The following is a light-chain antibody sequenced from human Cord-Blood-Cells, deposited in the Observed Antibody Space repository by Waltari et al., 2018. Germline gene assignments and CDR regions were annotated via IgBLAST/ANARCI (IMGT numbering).Light chain of an antibody. Sequence: QSVLTQPPSASGTPGQRVTISCSGSSSNIGSNTVNWYQQPPGTAPKLLTYSNNERPSGVPDRFSGFKSGTSASLAISGLQSEDEADYYCAAWDDSLNGWVFGGGTKLTVL. CDR2: SNN. CDR1: SSNIGSNT. CDR3: AAWDDSLNGWV. V-gene: IGLV1-44*01. J-gene: IGLJ3*02.